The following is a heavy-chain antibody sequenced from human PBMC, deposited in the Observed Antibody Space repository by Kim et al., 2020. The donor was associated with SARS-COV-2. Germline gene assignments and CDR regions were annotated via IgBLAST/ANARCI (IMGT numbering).Heavy chain of an antibody. J-gene: IGHJ4*02. V-gene: IGHV3-66*02. CDR1: GFTVSSSY. Sequence: GGSLRLSCEASGFTVSSSYMNWVRQAPGKGLEWVSIIYRGGNTYYAASVKGRFTISRDNSKNTLFLQMKSLRAEDTAVYYCARRIPNSWYLDYWGQGTLVTLSS. D-gene: IGHD6-13*01. CDR2: IYRGGNT. CDR3: ARRIPNSWYLDY.